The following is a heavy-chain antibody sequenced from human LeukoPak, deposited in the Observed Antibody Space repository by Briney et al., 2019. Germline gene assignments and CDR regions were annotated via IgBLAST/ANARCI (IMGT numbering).Heavy chain of an antibody. D-gene: IGHD3-22*01. CDR2: ISHDGDNK. V-gene: IGHV3-30*05. CDR3: ASTLPSDSSGYYYVGYFDY. CDR1: GFTFDDYG. Sequence: GSLRLSCAASGFTFDDYGMSWVRQAPGKGLEWVAIISHDGDNKFYADSVKGRFTISRDNSKNTLYLQMNSLRAEDTAVYYCASTLPSDSSGYYYVGYFDYWGQGTLVTVSS. J-gene: IGHJ4*02.